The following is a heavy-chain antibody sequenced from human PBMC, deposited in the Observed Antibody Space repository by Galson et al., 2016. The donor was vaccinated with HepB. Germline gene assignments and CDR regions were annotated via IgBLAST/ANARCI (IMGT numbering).Heavy chain of an antibody. D-gene: IGHD3-10*01. J-gene: IGHJ1*01. Sequence: SETLSLTCTVPGGSIGSTIYDWGWIRQPPGKGLEWIGSIYYSGSTFYNLSLKSRVTISVDTSKNQFSLKLSSVTAADTAVYYCFQYGSGSYYNAPAVQHWGQGTLVTVSS. CDR1: GGSIGSTIYD. V-gene: IGHV4-39*01. CDR3: FQYGSGSYYNAPAVQH. CDR2: IYYSGST.